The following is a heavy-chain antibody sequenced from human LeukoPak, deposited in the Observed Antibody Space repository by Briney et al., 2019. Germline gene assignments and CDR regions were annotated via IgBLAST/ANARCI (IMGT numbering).Heavy chain of an antibody. Sequence: SETLSLTCTVSGGSISSSSYYWGWIRQPPGKGLEWIGSIYYSGSTYYNPSLKSRVTISVDTSKNQFSLKLSSVTAADTAVYYCARDANWGPYYYYMDVWGKGTTVTVSS. CDR2: IYYSGST. D-gene: IGHD7-27*01. J-gene: IGHJ6*03. V-gene: IGHV4-39*07. CDR1: GGSISSSSYY. CDR3: ARDANWGPYYYYMDV.